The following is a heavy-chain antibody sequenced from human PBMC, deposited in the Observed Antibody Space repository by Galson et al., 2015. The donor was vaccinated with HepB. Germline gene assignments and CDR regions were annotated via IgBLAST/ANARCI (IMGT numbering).Heavy chain of an antibody. V-gene: IGHV1-69*04. J-gene: IGHJ4*02. CDR1: GGTFSSYT. CDR2: IIPILGIA. CDR3: ARDSDRRLVRGGNDY. Sequence: CKASGGTFSSYTISWVRQAPGQGLEWMGRIIPILGIANYAQKFQGRVTITADKSTSTAYMELSSLRSEDTAVYYCARDSDRRLVRGGNDYWGQGTLVTVSS. D-gene: IGHD3-10*01.